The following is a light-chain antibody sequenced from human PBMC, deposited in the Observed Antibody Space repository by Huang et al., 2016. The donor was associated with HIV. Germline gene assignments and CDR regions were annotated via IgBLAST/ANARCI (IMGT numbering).Light chain of an antibody. CDR3: QQFDNVPYS. CDR1: QDISNY. J-gene: IGKJ2*03. CDR2: DAT. Sequence: DIQMTQSPSSLSASIGDRVTITCQASQDISNYLNWYQQKPGKAPKLLLYDATNSEAGVPSRFSGSGSGTDFTLTISRLQPEDFATSYCQQFDNVPYSFGHGTRLEIK. V-gene: IGKV1-33*01.